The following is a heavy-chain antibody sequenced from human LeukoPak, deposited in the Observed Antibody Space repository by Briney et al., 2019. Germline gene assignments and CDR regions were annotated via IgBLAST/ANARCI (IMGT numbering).Heavy chain of an antibody. D-gene: IGHD3-3*01. CDR2: IETSGNT. CDR3: ARVPSDDDFWSGYLPYFDY. V-gene: IGHV4-4*07. CDR1: GGSISSYY. Sequence: SETLSLTCTVSGGSISSYYWNWIRQPAGKGLEWIGRIETSGNTNYKPSLKSRVTMSVDTSKNQFSLKLSSVTAADTAVYYCARVPSDDDFWSGYLPYFDYWGQGNLVTVSS. J-gene: IGHJ4*02.